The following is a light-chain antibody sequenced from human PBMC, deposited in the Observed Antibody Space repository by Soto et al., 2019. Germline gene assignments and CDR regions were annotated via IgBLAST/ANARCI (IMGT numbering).Light chain of an antibody. J-gene: IGKJ2*01. Sequence: DIQMTQSPSTLSASVGDRVSITCRASQSVSSWLAWYQVKPGKAPKLLIHKASNLQSGVPSRFSGSGSGTDFTLTISSLQPDAFATYYCQQYDTHSTFGQGTKLEIK. CDR1: QSVSSW. CDR3: QQYDTHST. V-gene: IGKV1-5*03. CDR2: KAS.